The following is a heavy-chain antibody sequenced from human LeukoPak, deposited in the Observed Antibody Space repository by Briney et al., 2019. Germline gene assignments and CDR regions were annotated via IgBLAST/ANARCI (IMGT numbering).Heavy chain of an antibody. CDR1: GGTFSNSG. CDR2: IIPVFGTP. J-gene: IGHJ4*02. V-gene: IGHV1-69*06. CDR3: ARERLARFPYFDY. Sequence: VASVKVSCKTSGGTFSNSGISWLRQPPGQGPNWMEGIIPVFGTPNYAQKFQGRLTITADRSTTTAYMELSSLTSDDTAVYYCARERLARFPYFDYWGQGTLVAVSS. D-gene: IGHD3-3*01.